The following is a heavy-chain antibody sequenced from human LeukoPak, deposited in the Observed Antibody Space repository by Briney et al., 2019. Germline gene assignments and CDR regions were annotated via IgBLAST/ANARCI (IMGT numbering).Heavy chain of an antibody. V-gene: IGHV4-39*01. J-gene: IGHJ4*02. CDR1: GGSISSSSHY. CDR2: IYYSGST. CDR3: ASEALDTANASPFDY. D-gene: IGHD5-18*01. Sequence: SETLSLTCTVSGGSISSSSHYWGWIRQPPGKGLEWIGSIYYSGSTYYNPSLKSRVTISVDTSKNQFSLKLSSVTAADTAVYYCASEALDTANASPFDYWGQGTLVTVSS.